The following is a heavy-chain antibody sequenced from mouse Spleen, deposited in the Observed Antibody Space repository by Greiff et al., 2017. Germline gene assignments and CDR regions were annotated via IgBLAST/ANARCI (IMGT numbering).Heavy chain of an antibody. CDR1: GYTFTSYW. J-gene: IGHJ2*01. CDR2: IYPGSGST. D-gene: IGHD4-1*02. Sequence: QVQLQQPGAELVKPGASVKMSCKASGYTFTSYWITWVKQRPGQGLEWIGDIYPGSGSTNYNEKFKSKATLTADKSSSTAYMELRSLTSEDSAVYYCTRDQLGRYFDYWGQGTTLTVSS. V-gene: IGHV1-55*01. CDR3: TRDQLGRYFDY.